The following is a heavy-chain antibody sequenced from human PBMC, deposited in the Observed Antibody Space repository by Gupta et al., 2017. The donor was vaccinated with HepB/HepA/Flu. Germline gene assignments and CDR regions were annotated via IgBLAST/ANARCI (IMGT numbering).Heavy chain of an antibody. J-gene: IGHJ4*02. Sequence: QVQLVESGGGVVQPGRSLRLSCAASGFTFSSYAMHWVRQAPGKGLEWVAVISYDGSNKYYADSVKGRFTISRDNSKNTLYLQMNSLRAEDTAVYYCARAVWVLDPPFYGHEYYFDYWGQGTLVTVSS. CDR2: ISYDGSNK. V-gene: IGHV3-30-3*01. D-gene: IGHD3-16*01. CDR3: ARAVWVLDPPFYGHEYYFDY. CDR1: GFTFSSYA.